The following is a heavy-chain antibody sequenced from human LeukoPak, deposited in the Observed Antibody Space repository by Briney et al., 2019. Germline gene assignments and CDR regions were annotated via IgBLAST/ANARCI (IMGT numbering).Heavy chain of an antibody. J-gene: IGHJ4*02. Sequence: GGSLRLSCAASGFTFSSYAMSWGRQAPGKGLECISYRSSSSYTNYADSVKGRFTISRDNAKNSLYLQMNSLRAEDTAVYYCARGDYDSSGYYEVWGQGTLVTVSS. CDR3: ARGDYDSSGYYEV. CDR2: RSSSSYT. D-gene: IGHD3-22*01. CDR1: GFTFSSYA. V-gene: IGHV3-11*05.